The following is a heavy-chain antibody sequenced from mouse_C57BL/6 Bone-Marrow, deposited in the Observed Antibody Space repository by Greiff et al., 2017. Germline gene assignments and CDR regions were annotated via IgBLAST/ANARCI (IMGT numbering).Heavy chain of an antibody. CDR1: GYTFTDYY. CDR2: IYPGSGNT. V-gene: IGHV1-76*01. J-gene: IGHJ1*03. Sequence: VQLQESGAELVRPGASVKLSCKASGYTFTDYYINWVKQRPGQGLEWIARIYPGSGNTYYNEKFKGKATLTAEKSSSTAYMQLSSLTSEDSAVYFCARSRNDYGYFDVWGTGTTVTVSS. CDR3: ARSRNDYGYFDV. D-gene: IGHD2-3*01.